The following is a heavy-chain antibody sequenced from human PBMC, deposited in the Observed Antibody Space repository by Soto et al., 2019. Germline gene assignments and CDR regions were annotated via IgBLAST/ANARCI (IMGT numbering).Heavy chain of an antibody. V-gene: IGHV1-3*01. CDR1: GYTFTSYA. J-gene: IGHJ4*02. CDR2: INAGNGNT. Sequence: ASVKVSCKASGYTFTSYAMHWVRQAPGQRLEWMGWINAGNGNTKYSQKFQGRVTITRDTSASTAYMELSSLRSEDTAVYYCARDFKYYDILTGYYTDYFDYWGQGTLVTVSS. CDR3: ARDFKYYDILTGYYTDYFDY. D-gene: IGHD3-9*01.